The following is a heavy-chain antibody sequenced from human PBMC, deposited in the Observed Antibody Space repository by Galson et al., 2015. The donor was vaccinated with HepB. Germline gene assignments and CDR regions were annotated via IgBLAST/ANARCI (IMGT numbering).Heavy chain of an antibody. CDR1: GGSFSNYP. V-gene: IGHV1-69*01. Sequence: QSGAEVKKPGSSVKVSCTVSGGSFSNYPISWVRQASAHGLEWTGGIIPFFRPTTYAQRFLGRVTITADGSSTTAYMELSSLIFEDTAVYYCARGLDDILSGYLNFNWLDPWGQGTLVSVSS. CDR3: ARGLDDILSGYLNFNWLDP. CDR2: IIPFFRPT. D-gene: IGHD3-9*01. J-gene: IGHJ5*02.